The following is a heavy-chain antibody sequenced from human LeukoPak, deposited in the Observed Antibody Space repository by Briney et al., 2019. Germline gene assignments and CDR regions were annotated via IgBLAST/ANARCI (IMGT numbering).Heavy chain of an antibody. J-gene: IGHJ6*04. V-gene: IGHV1-69*06. Sequence: ASVNLSCKASGGTFSSYAISWVRQAPGQGREWMGGIIPIFGTANYAQKFQGRVTITADKSTSTAYMELSSLRSEDTAVYYCARVSPTSYYYGMDVWGKGTTVTVSS. CDR3: ARVSPTSYYYGMDV. CDR1: GGTFSSYA. CDR2: IIPIFGTA.